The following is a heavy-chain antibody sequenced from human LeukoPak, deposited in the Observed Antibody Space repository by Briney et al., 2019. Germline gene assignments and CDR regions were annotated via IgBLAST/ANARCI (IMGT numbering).Heavy chain of an antibody. CDR3: AKSQSGWYSFDY. V-gene: IGHV3-33*06. D-gene: IGHD6-19*01. CDR1: GFTFSSYG. Sequence: GGSLRLSCAASGFTFSSYGMHWVRQAPGKGLEWVAVIWYDGSNKYYADSVKGRFTISRDSSKNTLYLQMNSLRAEDTAVYYCAKSQSGWYSFDYWGQGALVTVSS. J-gene: IGHJ4*02. CDR2: IWYDGSNK.